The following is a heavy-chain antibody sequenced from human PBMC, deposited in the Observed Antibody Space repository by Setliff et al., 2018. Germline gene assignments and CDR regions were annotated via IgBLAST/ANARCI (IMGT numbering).Heavy chain of an antibody. CDR3: ARDDRGVTILPNY. J-gene: IGHJ4*02. Sequence: GGSLRLSCAASGFTFSSYWMSWVRQAPGKGLEWVSYISSSSSTIYYADSVKGRFTISRDNAKDSLYLQMNSLRAEDTAVYYCARDDRGVTILPNYWGQGTLVTVSS. D-gene: IGHD4-17*01. CDR2: ISSSSSTI. V-gene: IGHV3-48*01. CDR1: GFTFSSYW.